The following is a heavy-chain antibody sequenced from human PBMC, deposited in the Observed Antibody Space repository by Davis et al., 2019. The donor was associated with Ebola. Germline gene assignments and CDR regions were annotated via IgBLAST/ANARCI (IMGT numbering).Heavy chain of an antibody. V-gene: IGHV3-64D*08. CDR1: GFTFSSYA. CDR3: VKWHYDFWSGYYHY. CDR2: ISSNGGST. Sequence: GESLKISCSASGFTFSSYAMHWVRQAPGKGLEYVSAISSNGGSTYYADSVKGRFTISRDNSKNTLYLQMSSLRAEDTAVYYCVKWHYDFWSGYYHYWGQGTLVTVSS. J-gene: IGHJ4*02. D-gene: IGHD3-3*01.